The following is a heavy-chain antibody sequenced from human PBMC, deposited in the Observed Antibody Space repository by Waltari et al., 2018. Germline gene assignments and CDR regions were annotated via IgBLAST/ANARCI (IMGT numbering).Heavy chain of an antibody. J-gene: IGHJ4*02. CDR1: GDPMSGHSW. D-gene: IGHD2-15*01. V-gene: IGHV4-4*02. Sequence: QLQLQESGPGLVKPSGTLSLTCAVSGDPMSGHSWWSWVRQSPDKGLEWIGQVHRNGRTNYNPSLASRAIVSLDSSMNQFSLRILSATAADTVVYYCARDLGRGLFLDSWGQGTLVTVSP. CDR3: ARDLGRGLFLDS. CDR2: VHRNGRT.